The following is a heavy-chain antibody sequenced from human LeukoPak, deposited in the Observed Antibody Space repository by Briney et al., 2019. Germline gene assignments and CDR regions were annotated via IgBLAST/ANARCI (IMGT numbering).Heavy chain of an antibody. Sequence: SETLSLTCAVYGGSFSGYYWSWIRQPPGKGLEWIGEINHSGSTNYNPSLKSRVTISVDTSKNQFSLKLGSVTAADTAVYYCARVIAAAGRALQHWGQGTLVTVSS. J-gene: IGHJ1*01. V-gene: IGHV4-34*01. CDR3: ARVIAAAGRALQH. CDR1: GGSFSGYY. CDR2: INHSGST. D-gene: IGHD6-13*01.